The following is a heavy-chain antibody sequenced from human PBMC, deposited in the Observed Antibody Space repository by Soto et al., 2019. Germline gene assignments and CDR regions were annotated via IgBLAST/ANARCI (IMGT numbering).Heavy chain of an antibody. D-gene: IGHD1-7*01. J-gene: IGHJ4*02. CDR2: ISSNGGTT. CDR3: VRRVSGNYDY. V-gene: IGHV3-64*01. CDR1: GFTFSSYD. Sequence: EVQLVESGGALVQPGGSLRLSCAASGFTFSSYDMHWVRQAPGKGLEYVSSISSNGGTTYYGNSVKGRFTISRDNSKNTLYLQMGSLRAEDMAVYYCVRRVSGNYDYWGQGTLVTVSS.